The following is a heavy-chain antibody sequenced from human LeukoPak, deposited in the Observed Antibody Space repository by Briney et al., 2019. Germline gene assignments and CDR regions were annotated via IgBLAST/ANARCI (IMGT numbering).Heavy chain of an antibody. Sequence: ASVKVSCKASGYTFTGYYMHWVRQAPGQGLEWMGWINPNSGGTNYAQKFQGRVTMTRDTSISTAHMELSRLRSDDTAVYYCARDPDYGDLLFSYYFDYWGQGTLVTVSS. CDR2: INPNSGGT. CDR3: ARDPDYGDLLFSYYFDY. CDR1: GYTFTGYY. V-gene: IGHV1-2*02. D-gene: IGHD4-17*01. J-gene: IGHJ4*02.